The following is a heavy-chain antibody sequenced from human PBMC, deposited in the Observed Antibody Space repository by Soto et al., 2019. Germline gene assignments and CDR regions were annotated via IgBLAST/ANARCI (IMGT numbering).Heavy chain of an antibody. J-gene: IGHJ4*02. CDR3: ARVGATTVKTSNDY. CDR1: AYTFTDYG. Sequence: QVQLVQSGAEVKKPGASVKVSCKASAYTFTDYGVTWVRQAPGQGLEWMGWISAYNGNTNYAQKLQGRVTMTTDTTTSTEYMELRGLRSDDTAVYYCARVGATTVKTSNDYWGQGTLVTVSS. D-gene: IGHD1-26*01. V-gene: IGHV1-18*04. CDR2: ISAYNGNT.